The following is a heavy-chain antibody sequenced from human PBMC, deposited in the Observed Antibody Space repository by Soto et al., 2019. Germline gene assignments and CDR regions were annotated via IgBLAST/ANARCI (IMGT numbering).Heavy chain of an antibody. J-gene: IGHJ4*02. Sequence: EVQLVESGGGLVKPGGSLRLSCAASGFTFSNAWMSWVRQAPGKGLEWVGRIKSKTDGGTTDYAAPVKGRFTISRDDSKNTLYLQMNSLKTEDTAVYYCTGRYGDYWDYFDYWGQGTLVTVSS. CDR2: IKSKTDGGTT. V-gene: IGHV3-15*01. CDR1: GFTFSNAW. CDR3: TGRYGDYWDYFDY. D-gene: IGHD4-17*01.